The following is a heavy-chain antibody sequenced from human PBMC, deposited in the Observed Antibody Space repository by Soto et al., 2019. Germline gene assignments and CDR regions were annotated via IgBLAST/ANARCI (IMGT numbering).Heavy chain of an antibody. D-gene: IGHD3-22*01. Sequence: SETLSLTCAVSGGSISSSNWWSWVRQPPGKGLEWIGEIYHSGSTNYNPSLKSRVTISVDKSKNQFSLKLSSVTAADTAVYYCARKTMIVVVRSGEYYYYGMDVWGQGTTVTVSS. J-gene: IGHJ6*02. CDR2: IYHSGST. V-gene: IGHV4-4*02. CDR1: GGSISSSNW. CDR3: ARKTMIVVVRSGEYYYYGMDV.